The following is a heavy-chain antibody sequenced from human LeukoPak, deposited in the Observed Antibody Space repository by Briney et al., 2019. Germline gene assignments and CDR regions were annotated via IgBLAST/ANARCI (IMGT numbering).Heavy chain of an antibody. CDR3: ASTVGIVGATIFDY. CDR1: GGSFSGYY. D-gene: IGHD1-26*01. Sequence: PSETLSLTCAVYGGSFSGYYWSWIRQPPGKGLEWIGEINHSGSTNYNPSLKSRVTISVDTSKNQFSLKLSSVTAADTAVYYCASTVGIVGATIFDYWGQGTLVTVSS. J-gene: IGHJ4*02. V-gene: IGHV4-34*01. CDR2: INHSGST.